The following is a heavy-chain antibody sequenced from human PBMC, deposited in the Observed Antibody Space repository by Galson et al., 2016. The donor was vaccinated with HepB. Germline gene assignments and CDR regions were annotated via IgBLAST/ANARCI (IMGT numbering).Heavy chain of an antibody. D-gene: IGHD2-2*01. V-gene: IGHV3-30*18. J-gene: IGHJ3*01. CDR1: GFNFRTYG. CDR2: ISYDGSFK. CDR3: AKEGVAYTTTWFSAFDF. Sequence: SLRLSCAASGFNFRTYGMHWVRQAPGKGLEWVAVISYDGSFKYYADSVKGRFTISRDNSKSTLYLQMNSLRVEDTAVYYCAKEGVAYTTTWFSAFDFWGQGTMVTVSS.